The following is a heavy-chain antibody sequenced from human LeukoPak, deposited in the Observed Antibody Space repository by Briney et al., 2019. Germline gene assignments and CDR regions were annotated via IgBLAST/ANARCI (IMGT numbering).Heavy chain of an antibody. D-gene: IGHD6-19*01. J-gene: IGHJ4*02. CDR3: ARIDRAVAGTIDY. CDR1: GGSISSYF. Sequence: SETLSLTCTVSGGSISSYFWSWIRQPPGKGLEWIGYIYYSGSTNYNPSLKSRVTVSVDTSKNQFSLKLSSVTAADTAVYYCARIDRAVAGTIDYWGQGTLVTVSS. CDR2: IYYSGST. V-gene: IGHV4-59*08.